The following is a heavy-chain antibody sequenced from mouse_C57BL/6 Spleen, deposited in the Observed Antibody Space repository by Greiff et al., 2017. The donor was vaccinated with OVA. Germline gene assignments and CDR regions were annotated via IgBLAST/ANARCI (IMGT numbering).Heavy chain of an antibody. Sequence: VKLKQSGPGLVAPSQSLSITCTVSGFSLTSYAISWVRQPPGTGLEWLGVIWTGGGTNYNSALKSRLSISKDTSKSQVFLKMNSLQTDDTARYYCARSRITTVVAIAAMDYWGQGTSVTVSS. CDR3: ARSRITTVVAIAAMDY. CDR1: GFSLTSYA. V-gene: IGHV2-9-1*01. D-gene: IGHD1-1*01. J-gene: IGHJ4*01. CDR2: IWTGGGT.